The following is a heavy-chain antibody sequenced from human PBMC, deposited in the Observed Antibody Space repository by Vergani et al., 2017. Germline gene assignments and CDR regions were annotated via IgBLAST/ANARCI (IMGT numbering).Heavy chain of an antibody. J-gene: IGHJ5*02. V-gene: IGHV3-74*02. CDR1: GFTFSSYW. CDR2: INSDGSST. CDR3: ARGGAVAAGFDP. D-gene: IGHD2-15*01. Sequence: EVQLVESGGGLVKPGGSLRLSCAASGFTFSSYWMHWVRQAPGKGLVWVSRINSDGSSTSYADSVKGRFTISRDNAKNTLYLQMNSLRAEDTAVYYCARGGAVAAGFDPWGQGTLVTVSS.